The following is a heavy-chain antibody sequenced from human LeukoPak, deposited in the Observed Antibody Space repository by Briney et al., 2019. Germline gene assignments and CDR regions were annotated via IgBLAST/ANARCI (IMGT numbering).Heavy chain of an antibody. Sequence: PSETPSLTCTVSGGSVNSGDYYWSWIRQPPGKGLEWIGNVYYSGSTNYNLFLKSRVTISVDTSKNQFSLKLTSVTAADTAVYYCARDRDVAIIGYYYGMDVWGQGTTVTVSS. V-gene: IGHV4-61*08. J-gene: IGHJ6*02. D-gene: IGHD3-16*02. CDR3: ARDRDVAIIGYYYGMDV. CDR1: GGSVNSGDYY. CDR2: VYYSGST.